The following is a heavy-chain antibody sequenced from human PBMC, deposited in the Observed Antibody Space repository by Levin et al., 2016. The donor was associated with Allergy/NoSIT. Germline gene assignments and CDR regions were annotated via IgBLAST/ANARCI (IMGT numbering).Heavy chain of an antibody. J-gene: IGHJ4*02. CDR1: GFTFSDYY. V-gene: IGHV3-11*05. CDR2: ISSSSSYT. Sequence: GGSLRLSCAASGFTFSDYYMSWIRQAPGKGLEWVSYISSSSSYTNYADSVKGRFTISRDNAKNSLYLQMNSLRAEDTAVYYCARGSDSSGSLFDYWGQGTLVTVSS. D-gene: IGHD6-19*01. CDR3: ARGSDSSGSLFDY.